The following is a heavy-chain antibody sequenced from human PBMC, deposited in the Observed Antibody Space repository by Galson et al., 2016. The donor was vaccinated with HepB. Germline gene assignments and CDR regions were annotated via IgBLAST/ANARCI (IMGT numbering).Heavy chain of an antibody. CDR2: INPIAGTT. D-gene: IGHD3-16*01. J-gene: IGHJ4*02. Sequence: SVKVSCKASGYTFIIYYIHWVRQAPGQGLEWMGIINPIAGTTTYEQRFQGGLTLTRDTSTSTVYMDLSSPTSEDTAVYYCTRERGSHGFDYWGQGTLVTVSS. CDR1: GYTFIIYY. CDR3: TRERGSHGFDY. V-gene: IGHV1-46*01.